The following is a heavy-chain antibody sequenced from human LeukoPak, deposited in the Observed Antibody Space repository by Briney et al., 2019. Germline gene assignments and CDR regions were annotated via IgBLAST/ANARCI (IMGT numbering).Heavy chain of an antibody. CDR2: ISSSSSYI. V-gene: IGHV3-21*01. Sequence: GGPLRLSCAASGFTFSSYWMSWVRQAPGKGLEWVSSISSSSSYIYYADSVKGRFTISRDNAKNSLYLQMNSLRAEDTAVYYCARGVVRYFDYWGQGALVTVSS. J-gene: IGHJ4*02. D-gene: IGHD3-9*01. CDR1: GFTFSSYW. CDR3: ARGVVRYFDY.